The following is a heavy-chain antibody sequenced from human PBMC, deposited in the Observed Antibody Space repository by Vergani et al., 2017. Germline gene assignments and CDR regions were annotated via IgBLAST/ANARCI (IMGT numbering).Heavy chain of an antibody. J-gene: IGHJ4*02. V-gene: IGHV4-30-2*01. CDR1: GGSISSGGYS. CDR3: ARGGITIFGVVTAFDY. Sequence: QVQLQESGSGLVKPSQTLSLTCAVSGGSISSGGYSWSWIRQPPGKGLEWIGYIYHSGSTYYNPSLKSRVTISVDRSKNQFSLKLSSVTAADTAVYYCARGGITIFGVVTAFDYWGQGTLVTVSS. CDR2: IYHSGST. D-gene: IGHD3-3*01.